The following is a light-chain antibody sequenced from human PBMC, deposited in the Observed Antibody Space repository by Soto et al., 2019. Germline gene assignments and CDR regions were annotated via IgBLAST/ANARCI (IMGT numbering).Light chain of an antibody. Sequence: DLQMTQSPSSLSASVGDRVTITCRASQSISSYLNWYQQKPGKAPKLLIYAASSLQSGVPSRFSGSRSGTDFTLTISSLQPEDFATYYCQQSYSTRLTFGGGTKVEIK. CDR2: AAS. V-gene: IGKV1-39*01. J-gene: IGKJ4*01. CDR3: QQSYSTRLT. CDR1: QSISSY.